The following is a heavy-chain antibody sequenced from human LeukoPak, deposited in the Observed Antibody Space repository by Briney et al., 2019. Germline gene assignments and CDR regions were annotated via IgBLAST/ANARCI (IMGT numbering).Heavy chain of an antibody. Sequence: GASVKVSCKVSGYTLTELSMHWVRQAPGKGLEWMGGFDPEDGETIYAQKFQGRVTMTRNTSISTAYMELSSLRSEDTAVYYCARWELLRSYYYYYGMDVWGQGTTVTVSS. V-gene: IGHV1-24*01. CDR1: GYTLTELS. CDR2: FDPEDGET. CDR3: ARWELLRSYYYYYGMDV. J-gene: IGHJ6*02. D-gene: IGHD1-26*01.